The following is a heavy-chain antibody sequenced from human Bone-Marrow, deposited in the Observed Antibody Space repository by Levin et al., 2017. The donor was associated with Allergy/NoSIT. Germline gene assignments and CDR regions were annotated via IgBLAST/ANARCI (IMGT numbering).Heavy chain of an antibody. CDR1: GGSMSFYY. CDR2: VYAGGST. J-gene: IGHJ6*02. D-gene: IGHD1-20*01. V-gene: IGHV4-4*07. Sequence: SETLSLTCTVSGGSMSFYYWIWIRQPAGKGLEWIGRVYAGGSTNYSPSLKSRVTISVDTSKNQFSLRLTSVTAADTAVYYCARQLGSTTITADYYGLDAWGQGTTVTVSS. CDR3: ARQLGSTTITADYYGLDA.